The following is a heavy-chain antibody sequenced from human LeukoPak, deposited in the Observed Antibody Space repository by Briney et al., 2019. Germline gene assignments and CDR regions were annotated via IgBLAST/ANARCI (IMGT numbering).Heavy chain of an antibody. D-gene: IGHD2-2*01. J-gene: IGHJ6*03. CDR2: IYYSGST. Sequence: PSQTLSLTCTVSGGSISSGDYYWSWIRQPPGKGVEWIVYIYYSGSTYYTPSLKTRVTISVDTSKNQFSLKLSSVTAADTAVYYCARLVPADTYYYYYMDVWGKGTTVTVSS. CDR1: GGSISSGDYY. CDR3: ARLVPADTYYYYYMDV. V-gene: IGHV4-30-4*08.